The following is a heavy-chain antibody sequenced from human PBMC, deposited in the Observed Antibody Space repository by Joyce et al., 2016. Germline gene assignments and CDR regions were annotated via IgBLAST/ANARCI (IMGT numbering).Heavy chain of an antibody. V-gene: IGHV5-51*01. D-gene: IGHD1-1*01. CDR3: AGLSTGPIAPIDY. Sequence: EVQLVQSGAEVRKPGESLKISCKGSGYRFTNHWSGWVRQKPGKGLEWKGIIYPSGSDTRYSPPFQGHVTISDDKSITTAYLQGSNLKASDTAIYYCAGLSTGPIAPIDYWGQGTLVTVSS. J-gene: IGHJ4*02. CDR1: GYRFTNHW. CDR2: IYPSGSDT.